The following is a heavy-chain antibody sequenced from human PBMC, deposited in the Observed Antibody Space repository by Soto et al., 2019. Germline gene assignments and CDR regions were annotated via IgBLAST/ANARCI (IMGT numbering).Heavy chain of an antibody. CDR1: GFTFSSYA. J-gene: IGHJ4*02. D-gene: IGHD3-10*01. Sequence: GGSLRLSCSASGFTFSSYAMHWVRQAPGKGLEYVSAISSNGGSTYYADSVKGRFTISRDNSKNTLYLQMSSLRAEDTAVYYCVCMVRGVINGIDYWGQGTLVTVSS. CDR3: VCMVRGVINGIDY. CDR2: ISSNGGST. V-gene: IGHV3-64D*08.